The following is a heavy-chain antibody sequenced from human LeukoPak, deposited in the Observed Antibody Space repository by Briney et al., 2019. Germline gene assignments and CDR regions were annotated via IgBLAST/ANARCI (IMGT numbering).Heavy chain of an antibody. D-gene: IGHD3-10*01. CDR2: INPSGGST. J-gene: IGHJ5*02. CDR3: ARESDYYGSGSYYNTYNWSDP. V-gene: IGHV1-46*01. CDR1: GYTFTSYY. Sequence: ASVKVSCKASGYTFTSYYMHWVRQAPGQGLEWMGIINPSGGSTSYAQKFQGRVTMTRDTSTSTVYMELSSLRSEDTAVYYCARESDYYGSGSYYNTYNWSDPWGQGTLVTVSS.